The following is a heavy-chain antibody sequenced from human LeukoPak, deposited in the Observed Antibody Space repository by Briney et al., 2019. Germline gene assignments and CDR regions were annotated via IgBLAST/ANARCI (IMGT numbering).Heavy chain of an antibody. J-gene: IGHJ1*01. CDR2: IYHSGST. CDR3: ATYTVLGTRILEYFHH. D-gene: IGHD3-16*01. V-gene: IGHV4-4*02. CDR1: GGSISSSNW. Sequence: SGTLSLTCAVSGGSISSSNWWNWVRQPPGKGLEWIGEIYHSGSTNYNPSLKSRVTISVDKSKNQFSLKLNSVTAADTAVYYCATYTVLGTRILEYFHHWGQGTLVTVSS.